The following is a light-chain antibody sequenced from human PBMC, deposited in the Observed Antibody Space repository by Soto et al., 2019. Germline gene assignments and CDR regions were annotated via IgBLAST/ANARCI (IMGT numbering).Light chain of an antibody. V-gene: IGKV1-39*01. J-gene: IGKJ5*01. CDR1: QSISSY. Sequence: DIQMTQSPSSLSASVGDRVTITCRASQSISSYLNWYQQKPGKAPKLLVYAAPSLQSGVPSRFSGSGSGTDFTLTISSLQPEDFATYYCQQSYSTPRTTFGQGTRLEIK. CDR2: AAP. CDR3: QQSYSTPRTT.